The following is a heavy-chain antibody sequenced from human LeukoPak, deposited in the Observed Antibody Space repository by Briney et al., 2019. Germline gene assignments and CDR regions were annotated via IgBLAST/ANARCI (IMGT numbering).Heavy chain of an antibody. D-gene: IGHD2-8*01. V-gene: IGHV4-39*07. J-gene: IGHJ5*02. CDR2: LYYSGST. CDR1: GGSISSSSYY. CDR3: ARSETDCTNGVCYSGSDRFDP. Sequence: SETLSLTCTVSGGSISSSSYYWGWIRQPPGKGLEWIGSLYYSGSTYYNPSLKSRVTISVDTSKNQFSLKLSSVTAADTAVYYCARSETDCTNGVCYSGSDRFDPWGQGTLVTVSS.